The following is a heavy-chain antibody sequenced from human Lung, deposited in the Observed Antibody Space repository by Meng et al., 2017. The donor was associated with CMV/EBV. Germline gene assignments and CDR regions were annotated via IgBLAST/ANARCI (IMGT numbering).Heavy chain of an antibody. CDR1: GFTFNTYS. V-gene: IGHV3-48*02. CDR3: ARARSPTHFDY. CDR2: ISSSGTTI. J-gene: IGHJ4*02. Sequence: GGSLRLSCAASGFTFNTYSMTWVRQAPGKGLEWVSYISSSGTTIHYADSVKGRFIISREDAKNSVYLQMNGLRDGDTGLYYCARARSPTHFDYWGQGALVXVSS.